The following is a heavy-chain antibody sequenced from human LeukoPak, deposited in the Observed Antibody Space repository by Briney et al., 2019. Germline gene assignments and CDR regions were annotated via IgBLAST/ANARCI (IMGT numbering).Heavy chain of an antibody. CDR1: GGSISSSSYY. V-gene: IGHV4-30-4*01. Sequence: PSETLSLTCTVSGGSISSSSYYWSWIRQPPGKGLEWIGYIYYSGSTYYNPSLKSRVTISVDTSKNQFSLKLSSVTAADTAVYYCARVNNWNYIFDYWGQGTLVTVSS. CDR3: ARVNNWNYIFDY. J-gene: IGHJ4*02. CDR2: IYYSGST. D-gene: IGHD1-7*01.